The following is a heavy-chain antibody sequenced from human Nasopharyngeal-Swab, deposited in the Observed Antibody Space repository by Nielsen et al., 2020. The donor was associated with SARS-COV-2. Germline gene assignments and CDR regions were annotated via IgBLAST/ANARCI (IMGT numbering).Heavy chain of an antibody. V-gene: IGHV1-69*04. CDR1: GGTFSSYA. CDR2: IIPILGIA. CDR3: ARTITMVRGVIVNYYGMDV. J-gene: IGHJ6*02. Sequence: SVKVSCKASGGTFSSYAISWVRQAPGQGLEWMGRIIPILGIANYAQKFQGRVTITADKSTSTAYMELSSLRSEDMAVYYCARTITMVRGVIVNYYGMDVWGQGTTVTVSS. D-gene: IGHD3-10*01.